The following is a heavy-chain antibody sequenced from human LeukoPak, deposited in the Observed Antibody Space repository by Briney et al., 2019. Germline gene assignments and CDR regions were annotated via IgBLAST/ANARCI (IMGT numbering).Heavy chain of an antibody. CDR1: GFTFSSYS. Sequence: GGSLRLSCAASGFTFSSYSMNWVRQAPGKGLEWVSYISSSSSSTIYYADSVKGRFTISRDNAKNSLYLQMNSLRAEDTAVYYCARGSYYDSSGYFHYFDYWGQGTLVTVSS. D-gene: IGHD3-22*01. CDR2: ISSSSSSTI. V-gene: IGHV3-48*04. J-gene: IGHJ4*02. CDR3: ARGSYYDSSGYFHYFDY.